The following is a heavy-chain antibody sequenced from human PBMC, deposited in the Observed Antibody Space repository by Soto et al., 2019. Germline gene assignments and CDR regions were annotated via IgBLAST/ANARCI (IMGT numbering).Heavy chain of an antibody. V-gene: IGHV4-59*01. CDR2: IYYSGST. J-gene: IGHJ5*02. Sequence: SETLSLTCTVSGGSISSYYWSWIRQPPGKGLEWIGYIYYSGSTNYNPSLKSRVTISVDTSKNQFSLKLSSVTAADTAVYYCARDLGSESYPNWFDPRGQGILVTVSS. D-gene: IGHD3-10*01. CDR1: GGSISSYY. CDR3: ARDLGSESYPNWFDP.